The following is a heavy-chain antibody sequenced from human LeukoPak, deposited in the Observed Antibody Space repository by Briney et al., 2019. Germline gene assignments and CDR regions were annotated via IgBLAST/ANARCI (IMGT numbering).Heavy chain of an antibody. Sequence: PGGSLRLSCAASGFTFDEYTMHWVRQAPGKGLEWVSLISWDGGTTYYADSVKGRFTSSRDKSKNSLYLQMNSLRTEDTALYYCVKEAGYCSSTSCYSGFDYWGLGTLVTVSS. D-gene: IGHD2-2*01. CDR1: GFTFDEYT. J-gene: IGHJ4*02. CDR2: ISWDGGTT. CDR3: VKEAGYCSSTSCYSGFDY. V-gene: IGHV3-43*01.